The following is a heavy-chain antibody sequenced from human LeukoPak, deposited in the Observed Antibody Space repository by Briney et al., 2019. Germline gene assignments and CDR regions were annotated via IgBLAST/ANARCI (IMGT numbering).Heavy chain of an antibody. CDR2: IKKDGSEK. J-gene: IGHJ4*02. CDR1: GFTFSIYW. Sequence: GGSLRLSCAAPGFTFSIYWMSWFRQAPGKGLEWVAHIKKDGSEKNYVDSVKGRFTISRDNTKNSVYLQMNSLRGEDTGVYYCAMDSYGPDDYWGQGTLVTVSS. CDR3: AMDSYGPDDY. V-gene: IGHV3-7*04. D-gene: IGHD3-16*01.